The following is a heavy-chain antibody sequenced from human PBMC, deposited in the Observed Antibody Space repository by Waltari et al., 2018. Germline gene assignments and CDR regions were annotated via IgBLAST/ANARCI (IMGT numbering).Heavy chain of an antibody. CDR1: GFIFSNYG. CDR2: VYYDGSTK. Sequence: QVQLVESGGGVVQPGRSLRLSCAASGFIFSNYGMHWVRQAPGKGLEWVAVVYYDGSTKHDVDSVKGRFTISRDNSKNTLNLEMNSLRAEDTAVYFCARCGRGVDSSASCLDHWGQGTLVTVSS. CDR3: ARCGRGVDSSASCLDH. V-gene: IGHV3-33*01. D-gene: IGHD1-1*01. J-gene: IGHJ4*02.